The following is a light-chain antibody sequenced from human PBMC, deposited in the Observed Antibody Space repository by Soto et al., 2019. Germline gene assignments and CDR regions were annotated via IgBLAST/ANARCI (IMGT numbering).Light chain of an antibody. CDR2: DVN. J-gene: IGLJ2*01. CDR1: SSDFGAYNY. Sequence: QSALTQPASVSGSPGQSITISCTGTSSDFGAYNYVSWYQQHPGKAPKLIIYDVNNRPSGVSNRFSGSKSGNTASLTISGLQAEDEDDYYCSSYTSSSTLLGGGTQLTVL. CDR3: SSYTSSSTL. V-gene: IGLV2-14*01.